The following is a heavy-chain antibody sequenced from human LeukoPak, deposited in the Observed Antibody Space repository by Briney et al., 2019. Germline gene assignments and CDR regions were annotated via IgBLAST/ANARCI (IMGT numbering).Heavy chain of an antibody. CDR3: GSGREYCSRTSCWGYFMDV. Sequence: ASVKVSCKASGGTFSSYAISWVRQAPGQGLEWMGWINPNSGGTNYAQKFQGRVTMTRDTSISTAYMELSRLRSDDTAVYYCGSGREYCSRTSCWGYFMDVWGKGTTVTISS. D-gene: IGHD2-2*01. V-gene: IGHV1-2*02. J-gene: IGHJ6*03. CDR1: GGTFSSYA. CDR2: INPNSGGT.